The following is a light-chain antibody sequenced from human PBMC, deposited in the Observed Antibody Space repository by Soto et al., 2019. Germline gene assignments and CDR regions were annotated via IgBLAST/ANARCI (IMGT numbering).Light chain of an antibody. CDR3: SSYTNINTRACV. CDR2: EVT. V-gene: IGLV2-14*01. J-gene: IGLJ1*01. Sequence: SVLTQPASVSGSPGQSITISCTGTRRDVGGYNYVSWYQQYPGKSPKLLIYEVTHRPSGVSNRFSGSKSGNTASLTISGLQAEDEAEYYCSSYTNINTRACVFGTGTKVTVL. CDR1: RRDVGGYNY.